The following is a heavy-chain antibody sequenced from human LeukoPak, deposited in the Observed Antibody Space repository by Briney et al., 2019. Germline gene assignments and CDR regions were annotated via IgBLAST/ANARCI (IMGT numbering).Heavy chain of an antibody. D-gene: IGHD3-3*01. CDR3: ARTVFGAYNWFDP. CDR1: GFTFSSYD. CDR2: ISSTSNYI. Sequence: GGSLRLSCVASGFTFSSYDMNWVRQAPGKGLEWVSSISSTSNYINYADSEKGRFTISRDNAKLSLYLQMNSLRVDDTAVYYCARTVFGAYNWFDPWGQGALVTVSS. V-gene: IGHV3-21*01. J-gene: IGHJ5*02.